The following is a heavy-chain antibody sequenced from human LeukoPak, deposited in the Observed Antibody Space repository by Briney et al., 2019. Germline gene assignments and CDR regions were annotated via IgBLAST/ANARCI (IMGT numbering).Heavy chain of an antibody. J-gene: IGHJ4*02. Sequence: GGSLRLSCAASGFTFDDYTMHWVRQAPGKGLEWVSLISWDGGSTYYADSVKGRFTISRDNSKNSLYLQMNSLRTEDTALYYCAKDGAPYSGYGGFDYWGRGTWSPSPQ. CDR2: ISWDGGST. D-gene: IGHD5-12*01. V-gene: IGHV3-43*01. CDR3: AKDGAPYSGYGGFDY. CDR1: GFTFDDYT.